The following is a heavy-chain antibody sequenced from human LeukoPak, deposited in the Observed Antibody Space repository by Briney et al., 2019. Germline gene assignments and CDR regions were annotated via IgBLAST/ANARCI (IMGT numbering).Heavy chain of an antibody. Sequence: PSETLSLTCTVSGASVSSGGDYWSWIRQPPGKGLEWIGYIYYSGSTNFNPSLKSRVTISVDTSKNQFSLKVSSVTAADTAVYYCARRGGSGRSFDYWGQGTLVTVSS. D-gene: IGHD3-10*01. CDR3: ARRGGSGRSFDY. CDR1: GASVSSGGDY. V-gene: IGHV4-61*08. J-gene: IGHJ4*02. CDR2: IYYSGST.